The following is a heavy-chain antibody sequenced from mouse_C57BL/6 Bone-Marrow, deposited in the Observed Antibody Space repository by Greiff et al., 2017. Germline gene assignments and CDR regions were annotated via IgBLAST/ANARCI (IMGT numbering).Heavy chain of an antibody. D-gene: IGHD3-3*01. CDR2: IDPSDSYT. CDR1: GYTFTSYW. CDR3: ARRGPYFDY. Sequence: QVQLQQPGAELVMPGASVKLSCKASGYTFTSYWMHWVKQRPGQGLEWIGEIDPSDSYTNYNQKFKGKSTLTVDKSSSTAYMQLSSLTSEASAVYYCARRGPYFDYWGQGTTLTVSS. V-gene: IGHV1-69*01. J-gene: IGHJ2*01.